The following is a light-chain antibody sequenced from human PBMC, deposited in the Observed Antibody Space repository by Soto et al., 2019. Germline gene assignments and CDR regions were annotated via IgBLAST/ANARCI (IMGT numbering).Light chain of an antibody. CDR3: QNYNSAPLT. Sequence: DIQMTQSPSSLSASVGDRVTITCRASQDISKSLAWYQQKPGKVAKVLIFATSILQSGVTARFSGSGSGTDFALTISSLQPEDVATYYCQNYNSAPLTFGGGTKVEI. J-gene: IGKJ4*01. CDR1: QDISKS. V-gene: IGKV1-27*01. CDR2: ATS.